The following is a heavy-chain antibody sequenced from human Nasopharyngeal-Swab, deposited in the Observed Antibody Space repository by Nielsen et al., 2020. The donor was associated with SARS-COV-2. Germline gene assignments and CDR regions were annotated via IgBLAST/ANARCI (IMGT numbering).Heavy chain of an antibody. CDR2: IIPIFGTA. D-gene: IGHD3-16*01. CDR1: GGTFSSYA. V-gene: IGHV1-69*13. CDR3: ARVGKDLGPFDY. Sequence: SVKVSCKASGGTFSSYAISRVRQAPGQGLEWMGGIIPIFGTANYAQKFQGRVTITADESTSTAYMELSSLRSEDTAVYYCARVGKDLGPFDYWGQGTLVTVSS. J-gene: IGHJ4*02.